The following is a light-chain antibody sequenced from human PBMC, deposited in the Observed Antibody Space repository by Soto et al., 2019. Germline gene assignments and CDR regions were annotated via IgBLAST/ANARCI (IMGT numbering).Light chain of an antibody. CDR3: SSYTTTTALYV. V-gene: IGLV2-14*03. CDR1: SSGGGEYKY. J-gene: IGLJ1*01. CDR2: DVS. Sequence: QSVLTQPASVSGSPGQSITISCTESSSGGGEYKYASWYQQHPGTAPKLIIYDVSNRPSGVSNRFSGSKSGSTASLTISGLQAEDKADYYCSSYTTTTALYVFGAGTKVTVL.